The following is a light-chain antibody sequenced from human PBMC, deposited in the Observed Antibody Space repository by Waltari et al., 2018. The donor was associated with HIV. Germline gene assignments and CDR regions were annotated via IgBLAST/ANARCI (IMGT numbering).Light chain of an antibody. CDR3: QQSFSVPLT. V-gene: IGKV1-39*01. J-gene: IGKJ1*01. Sequence: DIQMTQSPSSLSASVGDRVTITCRPSQSISFYLNWYQQKPGKAPKLLIFAAATLQSGVPSRFSGSVSVTEFLLTISGLQHEDFATYYCQQSFSVPLTFGQGTKVEL. CDR2: AAA. CDR1: QSISFY.